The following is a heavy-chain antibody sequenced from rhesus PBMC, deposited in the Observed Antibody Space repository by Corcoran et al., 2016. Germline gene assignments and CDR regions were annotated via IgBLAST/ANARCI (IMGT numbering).Heavy chain of an antibody. Sequence: QVQLQESGPGLVKPSETLSLTCAVSGGSISDDYYWRWLRRPPGKGLEWIGYIYGSGGGTNYNPSLKNRVTVSIDTSKNQFSLKLSSVTAADTAVYYCARDGLTTVTTGLDYWGQGVLVTVSS. J-gene: IGHJ4*01. CDR2: IYGSGGGT. V-gene: IGHV4-106*01. CDR3: ARDGLTTVTTGLDY. CDR1: GGSISDDYY. D-gene: IGHD4-35*01.